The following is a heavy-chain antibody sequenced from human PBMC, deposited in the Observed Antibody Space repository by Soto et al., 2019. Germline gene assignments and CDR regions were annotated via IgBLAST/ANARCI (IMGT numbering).Heavy chain of an antibody. J-gene: IGHJ4*02. V-gene: IGHV3-33*01. CDR2: IWYDGSNR. D-gene: IGHD1-26*01. Sequence: QVQLVESGGGVVQPGRSLRLSCAASGFTFSSYGMHWVRQAPGKGLEWMAVIWYDGSNRYYADSVKGRFTISRDNSKNTLYLQMNSLRAEDTAVYYCARSDVGDYWGQGTLVTVSS. CDR3: ARSDVGDY. CDR1: GFTFSSYG.